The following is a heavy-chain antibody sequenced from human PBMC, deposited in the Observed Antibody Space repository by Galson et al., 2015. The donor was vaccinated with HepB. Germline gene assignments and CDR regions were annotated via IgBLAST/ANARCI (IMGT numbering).Heavy chain of an antibody. J-gene: IGHJ5*02. Sequence: SLRLSCAASGFTFSSYAMHWVRQAPGKGLEWVAVISYDGSNKYYADSVKGRFTISRDNSKNTLYLQMNSLRAEDTAVYYCARDSVFVWDIVVVPAAISNWFDPWGQGTLVTISS. V-gene: IGHV3-30-3*01. CDR1: GFTFSSYA. D-gene: IGHD2-2*01. CDR2: ISYDGSNK. CDR3: ARDSVFVWDIVVVPAAISNWFDP.